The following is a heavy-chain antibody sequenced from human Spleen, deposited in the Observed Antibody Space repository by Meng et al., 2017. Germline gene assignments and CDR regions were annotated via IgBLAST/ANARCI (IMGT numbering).Heavy chain of an antibody. Sequence: GESLKISCAASGFIFSKYAMNWVRQAPGEGLEWVSSISGTGGTTHYADSVKGRFTVSRDNSKNTLFLQMNNLRAEDTAVYYCAKGSAYYHTSGYYYNDAFDIWGQGTMVTVSS. J-gene: IGHJ3*02. D-gene: IGHD3-22*01. CDR2: ISGTGGTT. V-gene: IGHV3-23*01. CDR3: AKGSAYYHTSGYYYNDAFDI. CDR1: GFIFSKYA.